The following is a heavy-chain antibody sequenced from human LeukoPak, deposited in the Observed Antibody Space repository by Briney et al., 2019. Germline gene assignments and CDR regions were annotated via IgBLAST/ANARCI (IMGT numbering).Heavy chain of an antibody. CDR3: ARGGGLSSGYRGYDAFDI. D-gene: IGHD3-22*01. CDR2: IYYSGST. V-gene: IGHV4-59*01. J-gene: IGHJ3*02. Sequence: SETLSLTCTVSGGSISSYYWSWIRQPPGKGLEWIGYIYYSGSTNYNPSLKSRVTISVDTSKNQFSLKLSSVTAADTAVYYCARGGGLSSGYRGYDAFDIWGQGTMVTVSS. CDR1: GGSISSYY.